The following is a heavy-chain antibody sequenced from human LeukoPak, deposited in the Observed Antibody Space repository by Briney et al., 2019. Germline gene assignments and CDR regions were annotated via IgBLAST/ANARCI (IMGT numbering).Heavy chain of an antibody. CDR3: AWNVEMATIFFDY. V-gene: IGHV1-69*05. CDR2: IIPIFGTA. Sequence: SVKVSCKASGGTFSSYAISWVRQAPGQGLEWMGGIIPIFGTANYAQKFQGRVTITTDESTGTAYMELSSLRSEDTAVYYCAWNVEMATIFFDYWGQGTLVTVSS. J-gene: IGHJ4*02. D-gene: IGHD5-24*01. CDR1: GGTFSSYA.